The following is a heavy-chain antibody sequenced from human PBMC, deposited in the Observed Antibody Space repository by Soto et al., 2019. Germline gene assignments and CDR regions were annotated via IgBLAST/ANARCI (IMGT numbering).Heavy chain of an antibody. CDR3: ARASGSYYEYYFDY. J-gene: IGHJ4*02. Sequence: SETLSLTCTVSGGSVSSGIYYWSWIRQPPGMGLEWIGYIYYSGGTNYNPSLKSRVTISVDTSKNQFSLKLSSVTAAGTAVYYCARASGSYYEYYFDYWGQGTLVTVSS. CDR1: GGSVSSGIYY. V-gene: IGHV4-61*01. CDR2: IYYSGGT. D-gene: IGHD1-26*01.